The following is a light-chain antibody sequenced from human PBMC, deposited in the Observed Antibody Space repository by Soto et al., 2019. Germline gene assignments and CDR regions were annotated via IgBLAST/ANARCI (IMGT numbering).Light chain of an antibody. CDR2: YAS. V-gene: IGKV3-15*01. Sequence: IVLTQCPATLSVSPGERATLSCRASQSIXNNFAWYQERPGQAPRILXDYASTRATGGPASFSGSGSGTGFTLTISSLQSEDFAPYYCQQYNNGTQTFGQGTKVDIK. CDR1: QSIXNN. CDR3: QQYNNGTQT. J-gene: IGKJ1*01.